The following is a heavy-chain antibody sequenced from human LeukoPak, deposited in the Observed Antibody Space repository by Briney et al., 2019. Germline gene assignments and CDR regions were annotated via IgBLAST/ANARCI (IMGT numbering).Heavy chain of an antibody. D-gene: IGHD2/OR15-2a*01. J-gene: IGHJ4*02. Sequence: GGSLRLSCAASGFPFSSYVMHWLRQAPGKRLEWVAVIWFDGDKIYYVDSVKGRFTISRDNSKNTLYLQMNSLRAEDTAVYHCVRDFTNIRGGGYFDNWGQGTLVTVSS. CDR2: IWFDGDKI. V-gene: IGHV3-33*01. CDR1: GFPFSSYV. CDR3: VRDFTNIRGGGYFDN.